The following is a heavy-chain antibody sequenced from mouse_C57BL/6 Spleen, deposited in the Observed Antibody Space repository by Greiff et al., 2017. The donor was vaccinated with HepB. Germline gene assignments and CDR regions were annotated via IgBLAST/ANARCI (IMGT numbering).Heavy chain of an antibody. D-gene: IGHD3-2*02. CDR1: GYTFTSYW. CDR3: AKTAQVSYFAMDY. V-gene: IGHV1-64*01. Sequence: VQLQQPGAELVKPGASVKLSCKASGYTFTSYWMHWVKQRPGQGLEWIGMIHPNSGSTNYNEKFKSKGTLTVDKSSSTAYMQLSSLTSEDSAVYYCAKTAQVSYFAMDYWGQGTSVTVSS. J-gene: IGHJ4*01. CDR2: IHPNSGST.